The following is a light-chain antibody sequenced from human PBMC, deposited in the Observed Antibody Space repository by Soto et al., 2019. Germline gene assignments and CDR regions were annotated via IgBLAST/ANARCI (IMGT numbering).Light chain of an antibody. J-gene: IGKJ1*01. CDR2: GAS. V-gene: IGKV3-20*01. CDR1: QSVSSSY. Sequence: EIVLTQSPGTLSLSPGERATLSCRASQSVSSSYLAWYQQKPGQAPRLLIYGASSRDTGIPDMFSGSGSGTDFTLTISRLEPEDFAVYYCQQYGSSPRTFGQGTKV. CDR3: QQYGSSPRT.